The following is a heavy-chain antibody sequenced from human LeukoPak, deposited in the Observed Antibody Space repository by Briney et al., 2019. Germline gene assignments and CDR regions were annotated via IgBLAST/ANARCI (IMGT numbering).Heavy chain of an antibody. V-gene: IGHV4-34*01. CDR3: ARWRVRLAVAAKYYYYGMDV. D-gene: IGHD6-19*01. Sequence: PSETLSLTCAVYGGSFSGYYWSWIRQPPGKGLEWIGEINHSGSTNYNPSLKSRVTISVDTSKSQFSLKLSSVTAADTAVYYCARWRVRLAVAAKYYYYGMDVWGQGTTVTVSS. J-gene: IGHJ6*02. CDR1: GGSFSGYY. CDR2: INHSGST.